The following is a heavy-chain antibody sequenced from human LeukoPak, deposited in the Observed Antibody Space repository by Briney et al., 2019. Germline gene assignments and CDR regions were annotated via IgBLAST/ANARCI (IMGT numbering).Heavy chain of an antibody. CDR2: INSDGSST. V-gene: IGHV3-74*01. CDR1: GFTFSSYW. CDR3: AKDWGVYCSSTNCRSAEYFQH. J-gene: IGHJ1*01. Sequence: GGSLRLSCAASGFTFSSYWMHWARQAPGKGLVWVSRINSDGSSTSYADSVKGRFTISRDNSKNTLYLQMNGLRAEDTAVYYCAKDWGVYCSSTNCRSAEYFQHWGQGTLVTVSS. D-gene: IGHD2-2*01.